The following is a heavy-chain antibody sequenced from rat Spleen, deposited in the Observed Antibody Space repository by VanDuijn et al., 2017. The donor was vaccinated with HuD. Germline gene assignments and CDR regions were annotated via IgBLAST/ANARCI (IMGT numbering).Heavy chain of an antibody. CDR3: AGQYYGYTD. V-gene: IGHV5-7*01. D-gene: IGHD1-6*01. CDR1: GFTFSDYN. Sequence: VQLVESGGVLVQPGRSMKLSCAASGFTFSDYNMAWVRQAPKKGLEWVATINYDGSSTYYRDSVKGRFTISRDNAKSTLYLQMDSLRSEDTASYFCAGQYYGYTDWGQGTLVTVSS. CDR2: INYDGSST. J-gene: IGHJ3*01.